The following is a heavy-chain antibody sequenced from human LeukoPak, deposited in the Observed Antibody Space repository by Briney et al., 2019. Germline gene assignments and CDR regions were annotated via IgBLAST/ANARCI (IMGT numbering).Heavy chain of an antibody. Sequence: SETLSLTCTASGGSISGYYWSWIRQPPGKTLECIGFIYYSGSTNYNPSLKSRVTISVDTPKNQFSLKLNSVTAADTAVYYCARYYGGYYYYMDVWGKGTTVTVSS. D-gene: IGHD4-23*01. CDR2: IYYSGST. CDR1: GGSISGYY. CDR3: ARYYGGYYYYMDV. V-gene: IGHV4-59*01. J-gene: IGHJ6*03.